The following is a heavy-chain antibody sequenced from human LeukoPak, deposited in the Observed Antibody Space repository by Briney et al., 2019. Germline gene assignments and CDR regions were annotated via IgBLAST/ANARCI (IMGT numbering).Heavy chain of an antibody. J-gene: IGHJ5*02. CDR3: AREMIAAAGSWFDP. CDR1: GGSFSGYY. D-gene: IGHD6-13*01. Sequence: PSETLSLTCAVYGGSFSGYYWSWIRQPPGKGLEWIGEINHSGGTNYNPSLKSRVTISVDTSKNQFSLKLSSVTAADTAVYYCAREMIAAAGSWFDPWGQGTLVTVSS. V-gene: IGHV4-34*01. CDR2: INHSGGT.